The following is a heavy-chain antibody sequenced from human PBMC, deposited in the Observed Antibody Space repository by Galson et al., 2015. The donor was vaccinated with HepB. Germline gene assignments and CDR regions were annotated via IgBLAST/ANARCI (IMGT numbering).Heavy chain of an antibody. CDR1: GFSLSTSGMC. Sequence: PALVKPTQTLTLTCTFSGFSLSTSGMCVSWIRQPPGKALEWLARIDWDDDKYYSTSLKTRLTISKDTSKNQVVLTMTNMDPVDTATYYCARIRLDCSGGSCYSYFDYWGQGTLVTVSS. J-gene: IGHJ4*02. CDR2: IDWDDDK. D-gene: IGHD2-15*01. V-gene: IGHV2-70*11. CDR3: ARIRLDCSGGSCYSYFDY.